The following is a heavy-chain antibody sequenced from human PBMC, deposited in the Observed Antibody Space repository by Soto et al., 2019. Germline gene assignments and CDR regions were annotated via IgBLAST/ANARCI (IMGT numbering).Heavy chain of an antibody. CDR3: FGGNGGPQ. CDR2: IKPDGSAT. J-gene: IGHJ4*02. V-gene: IGHV3-7*03. Sequence: EVQLVESGGDLVQPGGSLRLSCATSDFTFRNYWMNWVRQAPGKGLEWVANIKPDGSATNYVDSVKGRFTISRDNVRNSVSLQMNSLRVEDTAVYFCFGGNGGPQWGQGTLFTVSS. CDR1: DFTFRNYW. D-gene: IGHD3-16*01.